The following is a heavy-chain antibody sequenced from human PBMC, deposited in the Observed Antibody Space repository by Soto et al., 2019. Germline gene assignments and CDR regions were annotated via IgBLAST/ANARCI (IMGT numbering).Heavy chain of an antibody. Sequence: ASVKVSCNASGYTFTSYAMHWLRQAPGQSLEWMWWINSVDFNXXXSXXXQXXXXXXXYTXXSTXXXWXXXXXSEDTAVYYCARGIADPWGQGTLVTVSS. CDR2: INSVDFNX. D-gene: IGHD2-15*01. CDR3: ARGIADP. V-gene: IGHV1-3*01. J-gene: IGHJ5*02. CDR1: GYTFTSYA.